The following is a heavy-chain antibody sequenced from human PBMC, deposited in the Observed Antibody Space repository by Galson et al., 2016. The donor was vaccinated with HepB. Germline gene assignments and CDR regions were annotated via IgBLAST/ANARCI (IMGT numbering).Heavy chain of an antibody. V-gene: IGHV4-4*02. Sequence: SETLSLTCAVSTGAISNTFWWTWLRQTPGKGPEWVGETLESGKANYNPSLRSRVTISFDKSKNQFFLTLTSVTAADTAVYFCAREDVVVVTRSWGLYDTYYYMDVWGKGTTVIVS. CDR2: TLESGKA. D-gene: IGHD2-21*02. CDR1: TGAISNTFW. CDR3: AREDVVVVTRSWGLYDTYYYMDV. J-gene: IGHJ6*03.